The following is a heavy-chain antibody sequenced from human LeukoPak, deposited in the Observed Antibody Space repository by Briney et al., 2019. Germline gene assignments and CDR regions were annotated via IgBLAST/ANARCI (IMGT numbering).Heavy chain of an antibody. J-gene: IGHJ6*03. CDR1: GYTFTSYD. V-gene: IGHV1-8*03. Sequence: ASVKVSCKASGYTFTSYDINWVRQATGQGLEWMGWMNPNSGNTGYAQKFQGRVTITRNTSISTAYMELSSLRSEDTAVYYCARLETYYDFWSGYISGTYYYYMDVWGKGTTVTVSS. D-gene: IGHD3-3*01. CDR2: MNPNSGNT. CDR3: ARLETYYDFWSGYISGTYYYYMDV.